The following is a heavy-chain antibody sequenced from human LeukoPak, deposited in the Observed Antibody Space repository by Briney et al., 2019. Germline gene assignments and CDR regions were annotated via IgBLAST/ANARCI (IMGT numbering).Heavy chain of an antibody. CDR2: INHSGST. CDR3: ARAYVVVPAANNWFDP. CDR1: GGSFSGYY. J-gene: IGHJ5*02. D-gene: IGHD2-2*01. V-gene: IGHV4-34*01. Sequence: SETLSLTCAVYGGSFSGYYWSWIRQPPGKGLEWIGEINHSGSTNYNPSLKSRVTISVDTSKNQFSLKLSSVTAADTAVYYCARAYVVVPAANNWFDPWGQGTLVTVSS.